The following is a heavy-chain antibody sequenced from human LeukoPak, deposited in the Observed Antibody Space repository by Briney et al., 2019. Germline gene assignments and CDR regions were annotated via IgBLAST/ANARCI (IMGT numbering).Heavy chain of an antibody. CDR3: TTGGKTYYDFWSGSDDY. Sequence: GGSLRLSCAASGFTFSDYYMSWIRQAPGKGLEWVGRIKSKTDGGTTDYAAPVKGRFTISRDDSENTLYLQMNSLKTEDTAVYYCTTGGKTYYDFWSGSDDYWGQGTLVTVSS. CDR2: IKSKTDGGTT. V-gene: IGHV3-15*01. CDR1: GFTFSDYY. J-gene: IGHJ4*02. D-gene: IGHD3-3*01.